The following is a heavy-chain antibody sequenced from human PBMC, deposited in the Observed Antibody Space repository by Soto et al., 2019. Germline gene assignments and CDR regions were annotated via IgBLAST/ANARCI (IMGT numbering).Heavy chain of an antibody. CDR1: GFTFSNYA. CDR3: ERDQGSSWYEIDY. V-gene: IGHV3-23*01. J-gene: IGHJ4*02. D-gene: IGHD6-13*01. Sequence: EVQLLESGGGLVQPGGSLRLSCAASGFTFSNYAVTWVRQAPGKGLEWVSTISGSGGSTYYADSVKGRFTISRDNSKNTLYLPMNTMRAEDTAVYYCERDQGSSWYEIDYWGQGTLVTVSS. CDR2: ISGSGGST.